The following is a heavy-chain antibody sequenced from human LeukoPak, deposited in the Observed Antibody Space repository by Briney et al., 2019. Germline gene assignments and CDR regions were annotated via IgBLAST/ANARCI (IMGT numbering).Heavy chain of an antibody. CDR3: ARVPPLYCSSTSCYGGGFDY. J-gene: IGHJ4*02. V-gene: IGHV1-2*02. CDR1: GYTFTGYY. CDR2: INPNSGGT. Sequence: ASVKVSCKASGYTFTGYYMHWVRQAPGQGLEWMGWINPNSGGTNYAQKFQGGVTMTRDTSISTAYMELSRLRSDDTAVYYCARVPPLYCSSTSCYGGGFDYWGQGTLVTVSS. D-gene: IGHD2-2*01.